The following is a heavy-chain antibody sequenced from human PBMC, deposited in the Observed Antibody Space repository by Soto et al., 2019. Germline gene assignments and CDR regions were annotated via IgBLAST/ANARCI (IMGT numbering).Heavy chain of an antibody. CDR3: AREVYCTGGSCYLVGTFDY. V-gene: IGHV1-18*01. D-gene: IGHD2-15*01. J-gene: IGHJ4*02. Sequence: ASVKVSCKASGGTFSSYAISWVRQAPGQGLEWMGWINGYSGKANYAQKFQGRVTLTTSATTAHMELRSLRSDDTAVYYCAREVYCTGGSCYLVGTFDYWGQGTLVTVSS. CDR1: GGTFSSYA. CDR2: INGYSGKA.